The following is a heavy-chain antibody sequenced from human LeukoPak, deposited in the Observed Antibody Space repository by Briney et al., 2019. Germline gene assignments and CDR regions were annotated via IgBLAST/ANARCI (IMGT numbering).Heavy chain of an antibody. J-gene: IGHJ4*02. D-gene: IGHD3-22*01. Sequence: GGSLRLSCAASGFTFSSYGMHWVRQAPGKGLEWVAVISYDGSNKYYADSVKGRFTISRDNSKNTLYLQMNSLRAEDTAVYHCAKDWADSSGYYYPFDYWGQGTLVTVSS. V-gene: IGHV3-30*18. CDR2: ISYDGSNK. CDR3: AKDWADSSGYYYPFDY. CDR1: GFTFSSYG.